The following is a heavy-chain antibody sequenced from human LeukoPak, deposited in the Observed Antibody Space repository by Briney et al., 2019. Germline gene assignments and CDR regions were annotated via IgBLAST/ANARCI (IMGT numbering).Heavy chain of an antibody. J-gene: IGHJ6*02. CDR2: IYYSGST. V-gene: IGHV4-31*03. D-gene: IGHD3-10*01. Sequence: SETLSLTCTVSGGSISSGGYYWSWIRQHPGKGLEWIGYIYYSGSTYYNPSLKSRVTISVDTSKNQFSLKLSSVTAADTAVYYCARGRHRRITMVRGVHYYGMDVWGQGTTVTVSS. CDR1: GGSISSGGYY. CDR3: ARGRHRRITMVRGVHYYGMDV.